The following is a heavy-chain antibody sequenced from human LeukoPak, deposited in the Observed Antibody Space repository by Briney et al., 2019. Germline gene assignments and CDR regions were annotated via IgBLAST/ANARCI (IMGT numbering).Heavy chain of an antibody. J-gene: IGHJ6*03. D-gene: IGHD2-2*01. CDR1: GGTFSSYA. CDR3: ARGEGYCSSTSCGYYYYMDV. Sequence: SVEVSCTASGGTFSSYAITWVRQAPGQGLEWMGGIIPIFGTANYAQKFQGRVTITTDESTSTAYMELSSLRSEDTAVYYCARGEGYCSSTSCGYYYYMDVWGKGTTVTVSS. CDR2: IIPIFGTA. V-gene: IGHV1-69*05.